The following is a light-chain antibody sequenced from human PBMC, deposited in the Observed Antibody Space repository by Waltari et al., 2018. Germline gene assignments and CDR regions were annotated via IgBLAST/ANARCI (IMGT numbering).Light chain of an antibody. Sequence: EVVMTQSPATLSVSPGERANLSCRASHSVSSNLAWYQQKPGQTPRLLIYGASTRATGITARFSGSGSGTEFTLTISNLQSEDFAVDYCQQYLSWYTFGQGTKLEIK. CDR1: HSVSSN. CDR2: GAS. V-gene: IGKV3-15*01. J-gene: IGKJ2*01. CDR3: QQYLSWYT.